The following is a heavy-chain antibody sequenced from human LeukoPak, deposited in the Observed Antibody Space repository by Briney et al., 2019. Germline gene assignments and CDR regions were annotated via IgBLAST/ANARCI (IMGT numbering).Heavy chain of an antibody. D-gene: IGHD6-13*01. CDR3: AREAAAGTFYYYYYMDV. CDR2: IDSDESST. V-gene: IGHV3-74*01. Sequence: GGSLRLSCAASGFTFSTYWMHWVRQAPGKGLVWVSRIDSDESSTSYADSVKGRFTISRDNAKNTLYLQMSSLRAEDTAVYYCAREAAAGTFYYYYYMDVWGKGTTVTVSS. CDR1: GFTFSTYW. J-gene: IGHJ6*03.